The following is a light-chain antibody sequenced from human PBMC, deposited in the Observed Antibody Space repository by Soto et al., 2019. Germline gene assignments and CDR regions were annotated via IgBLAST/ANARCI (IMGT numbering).Light chain of an antibody. CDR3: SSYTSSSTLGV. CDR1: SSDVGGYDY. V-gene: IGLV2-14*01. J-gene: IGLJ3*02. Sequence: QSVLTQPASVSGSPGQSITISCTGTSSDVGGYDYVSWYQQHPGKAPKLMIYEVSNRPSGVSNRFSGSKSGNTASLTISGLQDEDDDDYYCSSYTSSSTLGVFGGGTKVTVL. CDR2: EVS.